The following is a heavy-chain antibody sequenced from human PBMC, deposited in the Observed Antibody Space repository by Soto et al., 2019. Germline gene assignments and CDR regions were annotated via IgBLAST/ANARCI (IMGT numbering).Heavy chain of an antibody. D-gene: IGHD4-4*01. CDR1: GYTFSVYH. J-gene: IGHJ6*02. Sequence: ASVKGSCKASGYTFSVYHMHWVRQAPGQGLEWMGWVHPNSGGTNYAQSFEGRVTMTRDTSINTAYMELSRLTSDDTAVYYCAKELQRGMDVWGQGTTVTVSS. CDR3: AKELQRGMDV. V-gene: IGHV1-2*02. CDR2: VHPNSGGT.